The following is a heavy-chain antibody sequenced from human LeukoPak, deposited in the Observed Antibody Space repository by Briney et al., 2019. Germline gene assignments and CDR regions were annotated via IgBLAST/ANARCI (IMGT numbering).Heavy chain of an antibody. J-gene: IGHJ4*02. CDR3: ARDGRAREESGTYTSYYFDF. CDR1: GFTFRNYW. CDR2: INQDGSKI. Sequence: PGGSLRPSCSASGFTFRNYWMSWVRQAPGKGLEWVANINQDGSKIYYVDSVKGRFTISRDNVKNSLSLEMHSLTPEDTAVYYCARDGRAREESGTYTSYYFDFWGQGILVAVSS. V-gene: IGHV3-7*01. D-gene: IGHD3-10*01.